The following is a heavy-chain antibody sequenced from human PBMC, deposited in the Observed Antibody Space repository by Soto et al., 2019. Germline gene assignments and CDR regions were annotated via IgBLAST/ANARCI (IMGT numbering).Heavy chain of an antibody. CDR1: GYTFTSYG. D-gene: IGHD2-15*01. CDR2: ISAYNGNT. V-gene: IGHV1-18*01. J-gene: IGHJ6*02. CDR3: ARYCSGGSCSYGMDV. Sequence: QVQLVQSGAEVKKPGASVKVSCKASGYTFTSYGISWVRQVPGQGLEWMGWISAYNGNTNYAQKLQGRVTMTTDTSTRTAYMELRSLRSDDTAVYYCARYCSGGSCSYGMDVWGQGTTVTVSS.